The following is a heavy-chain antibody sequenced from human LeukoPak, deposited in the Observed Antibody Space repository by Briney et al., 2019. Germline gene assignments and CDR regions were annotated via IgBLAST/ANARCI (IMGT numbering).Heavy chain of an antibody. Sequence: PGGSLRLSCAASGFTFSNAWMSWVRQAPGKGLEWVGRIKSKTDGGTTDYAAPVKGRFTISRDDSKNTLYLQMNSLKTEDTAVYYCTTDEYHVRAFDIWGQGTMVTVSS. V-gene: IGHV3-15*01. CDR1: GFTFSNAW. CDR3: TTDEYHVRAFDI. D-gene: IGHD2-2*01. J-gene: IGHJ3*02. CDR2: IKSKTDGGTT.